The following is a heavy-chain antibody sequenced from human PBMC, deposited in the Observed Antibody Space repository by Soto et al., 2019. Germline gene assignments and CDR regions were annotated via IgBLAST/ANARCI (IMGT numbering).Heavy chain of an antibody. V-gene: IGHV3-30*02. CDR3: TIVRVADSALDH. J-gene: IGHJ4*02. Sequence: PGGSLRLSCGGSGFIFSNNGMHWVRRTPGEGLEWVAFMSYDGSDTFYADSVKGRFTISRDNSKNTLFLHMSNLRAEDTAMYYCTIVRVADSALDHWGQGTLVTVSS. D-gene: IGHD3-10*02. CDR2: MSYDGSDT. CDR1: GFIFSNNG.